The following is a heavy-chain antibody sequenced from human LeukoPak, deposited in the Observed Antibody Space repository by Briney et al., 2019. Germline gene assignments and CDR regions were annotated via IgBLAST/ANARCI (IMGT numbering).Heavy chain of an antibody. V-gene: IGHV4-59*01. J-gene: IGHJ4*02. CDR1: GGSISSYY. D-gene: IGHD3/OR15-3a*01. CDR3: ARVHYVVWTGHYYFEY. CDR2: VYDSGST. Sequence: SETLSLTCTVSGGSISSYYWSWIRQPPGKGLEWIGYVYDSGSTNYNPSLRSRVTISVDTSKNQFSLKLTSVTAADTAVYYCARVHYVVWTGHYYFEYWGQGALVTVSS.